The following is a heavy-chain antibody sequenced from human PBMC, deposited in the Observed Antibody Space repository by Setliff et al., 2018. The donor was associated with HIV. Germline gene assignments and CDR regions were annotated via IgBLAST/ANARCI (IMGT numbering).Heavy chain of an antibody. CDR3: ARRRETIVVVIGIPNWYFDL. Sequence: SETLSLTCAVSGYSISSGYYWGWIRQPPGKGLEWIGTIYHSGSTYYNPSLKSRVTISVDTSKNQFSLRLSSVTAADLAVYYCARRRETIVVVIGIPNWYFDLWGRGTLVTVSS. D-gene: IGHD2-21*01. CDR1: GYSISSGYY. V-gene: IGHV4-38-2*01. J-gene: IGHJ2*01. CDR2: IYHSGST.